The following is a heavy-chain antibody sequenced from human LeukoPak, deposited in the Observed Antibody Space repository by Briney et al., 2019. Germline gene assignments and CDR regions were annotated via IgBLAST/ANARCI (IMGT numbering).Heavy chain of an antibody. CDR3: ARVYYDYVWGSYRPFDY. D-gene: IGHD3-16*02. CDR1: GGSISSSNW. Sequence: SETLSFTCAVSGGSISSSNWWSWVRQPPGKGLEWIGEIYHSGSTNYNPSLKSRVTISVDKSKNQFSLKLSSVTAADTAVYYCARVYYDYVWGSYRPFDYWGQGTLVTVSS. CDR2: IYHSGST. V-gene: IGHV4-4*02. J-gene: IGHJ4*02.